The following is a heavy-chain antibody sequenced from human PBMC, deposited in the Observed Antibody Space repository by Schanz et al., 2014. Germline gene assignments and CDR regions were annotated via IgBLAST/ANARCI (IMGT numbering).Heavy chain of an antibody. D-gene: IGHD3-22*01. CDR1: GFTFSDYY. V-gene: IGHV3-11*06. CDR2: ISGSSIHK. J-gene: IGHJ2*01. Sequence: QVYLVESGGDLVKPGGSLRLSCAASGFTFSDYYMAWIRQAPGKGLEWVSHISGSSIHKNYADSVKGRFSVSRDNGRNSLYLQMSSLRVEDTALYYCARGPRNHSYDSAWFFDLWGRGTLXTVSS. CDR3: ARGPRNHSYDSAWFFDL.